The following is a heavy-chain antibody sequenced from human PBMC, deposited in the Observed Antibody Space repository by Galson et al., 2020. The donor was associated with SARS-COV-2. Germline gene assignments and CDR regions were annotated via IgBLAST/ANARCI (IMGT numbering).Heavy chain of an antibody. Sequence: SKASETLSLTCAVYGGSFSGYYWTWNRQPPGKGLEWIGEINHDGEDNYHWSLESRVTVSVDTSKNQFSLRLTSVTAADTAVYYCARGSYYSGSGRQNLDYWGQGTLVTVSS. CDR2: INHDGED. D-gene: IGHD3-10*01. V-gene: IGHV4-34*01. CDR1: GGSFSGYY. J-gene: IGHJ4*02. CDR3: ARGSYYSGSGRQNLDY.